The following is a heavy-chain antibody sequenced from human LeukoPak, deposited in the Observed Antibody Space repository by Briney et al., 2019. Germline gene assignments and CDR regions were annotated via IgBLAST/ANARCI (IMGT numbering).Heavy chain of an antibody. J-gene: IGHJ4*02. V-gene: IGHV3-30*02. CDR1: GFTFSSYW. D-gene: IGHD5-24*01. CDR2: IRYDESNK. Sequence: PGGSLRLSCAASGFTFSSYWMNWVRQAPGKGLEWVAFIRYDESNKYYGDSVKGRFTISRDNSKNTLYLQMSSLSAEDKAVYYCAKDRNYNSPFDYWGQGTLVTVSS. CDR3: AKDRNYNSPFDY.